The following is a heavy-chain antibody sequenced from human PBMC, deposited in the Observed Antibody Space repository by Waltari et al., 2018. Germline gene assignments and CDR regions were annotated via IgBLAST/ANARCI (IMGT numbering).Heavy chain of an antibody. CDR2: INPNSGGT. J-gene: IGHJ6*03. CDR1: GYTFTGYY. Sequence: KVSCKASGYTFTGYYMHWVRQAPGQGLEWMGWINPNSGGTNYAQKFQGRVTMTRDTSISTAYMELSRLRSDDTAVYYCAREVANYYYMDVWGKGTTVTISS. CDR3: AREVANYYYMDV. V-gene: IGHV1-2*02. D-gene: IGHD2-15*01.